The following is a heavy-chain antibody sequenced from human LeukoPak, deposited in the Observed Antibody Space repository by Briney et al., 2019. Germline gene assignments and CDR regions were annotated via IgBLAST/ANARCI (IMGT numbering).Heavy chain of an antibody. J-gene: IGHJ6*02. CDR2: ISAYNGNT. CDR3: ESDALSWKVVPYYFYEMDV. Sequence: ASVKVSCKASGYTFTSYGMSWVRQAPGQGLEWMGWISAYNGNTNYAQKLQGRVTMTTDTSISTAYMELSSLRSDDTAVYYCESDALSWKVVPYYFYEMDVWGQGTTVTVS. V-gene: IGHV1-18*01. D-gene: IGHD2-21*01. CDR1: GYTFTSYG.